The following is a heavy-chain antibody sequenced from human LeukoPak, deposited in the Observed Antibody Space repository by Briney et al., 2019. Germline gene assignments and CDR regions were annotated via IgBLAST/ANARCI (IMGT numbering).Heavy chain of an antibody. Sequence: ASVKVSCKASGYTFTSYDINWVRQATGQGLEWMGWMNPNSGNTGYAQKFQGRVTMTRNTSISTAYMELSSLRSEDTAVYYCARRLRYSGTYLDYWGQGTLVTVSS. V-gene: IGHV1-8*01. J-gene: IGHJ4*02. CDR2: MNPNSGNT. CDR3: ARRLRYSGTYLDY. CDR1: GYTFTSYD. D-gene: IGHD6-13*01.